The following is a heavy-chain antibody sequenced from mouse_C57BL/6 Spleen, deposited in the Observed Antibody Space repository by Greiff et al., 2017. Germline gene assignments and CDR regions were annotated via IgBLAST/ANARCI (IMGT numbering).Heavy chain of an antibody. CDR3: ARDGTDYAMDY. Sequence: EVQGVESGGGLVKPGGSLKLSCAASGFTFSSYAMSWVRQTPEKRLEWVATISDGGSYTYYPDNVKGRFTISRDNAKNNLYLQMSHLKSEDKAMYYCARDGTDYAMDYWGQGTSVTVSS. V-gene: IGHV5-4*01. CDR2: ISDGGSYT. CDR1: GFTFSSYA. D-gene: IGHD3-3*01. J-gene: IGHJ4*01.